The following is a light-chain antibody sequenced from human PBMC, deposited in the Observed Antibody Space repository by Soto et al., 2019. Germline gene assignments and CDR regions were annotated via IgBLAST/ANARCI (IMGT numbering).Light chain of an antibody. V-gene: IGLV2-14*03. CDR1: SSDVGTYNF. CDR2: NVS. J-gene: IGLJ2*01. Sequence: QSVLTQPASVSASPGQSIIISCTGSSSDVGTYNFVSWYQQHPGKAPKLLLYNVSNRPSGISDRFSGSKSGNTASLTISGLQAEVEADYYCGSYTSSDTRVVFGGGTKLTVL. CDR3: GSYTSSDTRVV.